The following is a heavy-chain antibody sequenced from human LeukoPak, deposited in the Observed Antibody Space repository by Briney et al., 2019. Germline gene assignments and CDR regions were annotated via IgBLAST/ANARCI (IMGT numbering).Heavy chain of an antibody. J-gene: IGHJ3*02. CDR2: IYSGGST. Sequence: GGSLRLSCAASGFTVSSNYMSWVRQAPGKGLEWVSVIYSGGSTYYADSVKCRFTISRDNSKSTLYLQMNSLRAEDTAVYYCARAWGIVGATGGAFDIWGQGTMVTVSS. CDR3: ARAWGIVGATGGAFDI. CDR1: GFTVSSNY. D-gene: IGHD1-26*01. V-gene: IGHV3-53*01.